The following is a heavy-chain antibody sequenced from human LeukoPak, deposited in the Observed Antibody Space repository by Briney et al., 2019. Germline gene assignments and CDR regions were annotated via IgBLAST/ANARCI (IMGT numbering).Heavy chain of an antibody. J-gene: IGHJ5*02. CDR1: GFPFSNYW. D-gene: IGHD4-23*01. CDR3: ARDRGYSTFDN. V-gene: IGHV3-7*01. CDR2: MKEDGGEI. Sequence: PGGSLRLSWAASGFPFSNYWMSWVRQAPGKGLEWVANMKEDGGEINYVDSVKGRFTISRDNAKNSLYLHMNSLRVDDTAVYYCARDRGYSTFDNWGQGTLVTVSS.